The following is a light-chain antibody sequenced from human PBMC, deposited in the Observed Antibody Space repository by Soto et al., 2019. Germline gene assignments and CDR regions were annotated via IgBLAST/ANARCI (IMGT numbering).Light chain of an antibody. Sequence: EIVLTQSPGTLSLSPGERATLSCRASQSISSSYLAWYQQKPGHAPRLLIYAASSRATGIPDRFSGRGSGTASPLTISRLEPEDFAVYCCQQYSSSSYTFGQGTQVEIK. CDR1: QSISSSY. CDR2: AAS. J-gene: IGKJ2*01. CDR3: QQYSSSSYT. V-gene: IGKV3-20*01.